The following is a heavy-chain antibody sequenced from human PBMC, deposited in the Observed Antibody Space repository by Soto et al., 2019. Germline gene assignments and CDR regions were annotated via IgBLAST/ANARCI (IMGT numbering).Heavy chain of an antibody. D-gene: IGHD4-4*01. CDR3: VNLHPSTVANY. V-gene: IGHV3-33*06. Sequence: PGGSLRLSCAASGFAFSNYAMHWVRQAPGKGLEWVAVIWYDGNSQHYEDSVKGRFIISRDNSKNTVYLQMNSLRAEDTAVYYCVNLHPSTVANYWGQGTLVTVSS. CDR2: IWYDGNSQ. CDR1: GFAFSNYA. J-gene: IGHJ4*02.